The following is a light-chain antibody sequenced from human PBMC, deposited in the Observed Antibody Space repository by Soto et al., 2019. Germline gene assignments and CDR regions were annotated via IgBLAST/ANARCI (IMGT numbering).Light chain of an antibody. Sequence: DIQFTHSPSSLSASVGGRVISTCRASQSISSYSNLYQQRPGNAPKLLIYAASSLQSGVPSRFSGSGSGTDFTLTISSLQPEDFATYYRQQSYSTRTFGQGTTVDI. CDR3: QQSYSTRT. CDR1: QSISSY. J-gene: IGKJ1*01. V-gene: IGKV1-39*01. CDR2: AAS.